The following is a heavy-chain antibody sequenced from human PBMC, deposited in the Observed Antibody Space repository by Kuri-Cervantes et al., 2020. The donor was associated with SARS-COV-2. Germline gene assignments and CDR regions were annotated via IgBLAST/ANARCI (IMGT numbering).Heavy chain of an antibody. J-gene: IGHJ6*02. Sequence: GGSLRLSCAASGFTFSSYGMHWVRQAPGKGLGWVAVISYDGSNKYYADSVKGRFTISRDNSKNTLYLQMNSLRAEDTAVYYCAKDVGYFGGMDVWGQGTTVTVSS. CDR3: AKDVGYFGGMDV. CDR2: ISYDGSNK. V-gene: IGHV3-30*18. CDR1: GFTFSSYG. D-gene: IGHD3-9*01.